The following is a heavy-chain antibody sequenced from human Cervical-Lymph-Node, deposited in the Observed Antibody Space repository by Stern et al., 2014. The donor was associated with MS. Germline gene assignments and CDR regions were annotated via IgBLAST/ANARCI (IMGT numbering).Heavy chain of an antibody. CDR2: IGTAGDT. J-gene: IGHJ4*02. V-gene: IGHV3-13*01. CDR3: ARDMGDGYFDY. CDR1: GFTFSSYD. Sequence: EVKLVESGGGLVQPGGSLRLSCAASGFTFSSYDMHWVRQATGKGLEWVSAIGTAGDTYYPGSVKGRFTISRENAKNSLYLQMNSLRAGDTAVYYCARDMGDGYFDYWGQGTLVTVSS. D-gene: IGHD3-16*01.